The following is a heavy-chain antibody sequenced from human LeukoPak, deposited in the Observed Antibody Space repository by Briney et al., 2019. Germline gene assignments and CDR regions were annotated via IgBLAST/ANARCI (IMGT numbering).Heavy chain of an antibody. CDR3: VTFYETY. J-gene: IGHJ4*02. CDR2: INSDGSWT. CDR1: GTYC. Sequence: GGSLRLSCAASGTYCMHWVRQAPGEGLAWVSHINSDGSWTGYADSVKGRFTISKDNAKNTVSLQMTNLRAEDTAVYYCVTFYETYWGRGTMVTVSS. V-gene: IGHV3-74*01. D-gene: IGHD2/OR15-2a*01.